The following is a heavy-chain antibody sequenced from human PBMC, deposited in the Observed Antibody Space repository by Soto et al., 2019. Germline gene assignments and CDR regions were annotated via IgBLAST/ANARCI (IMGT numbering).Heavy chain of an antibody. Sequence: SETLSLTCTVSGGSISSYYWSWIRQPPGKGLEWIGNTHYSGSTNYNPSLKSRVTISVDTSKNQFSLKLSSVTAADTAVYYCARGRIQLWKRNWFDPLGQGTLVTVSS. J-gene: IGHJ5*02. CDR2: THYSGST. V-gene: IGHV4-59*12. CDR3: ARGRIQLWKRNWFDP. CDR1: GGSISSYY. D-gene: IGHD5-18*01.